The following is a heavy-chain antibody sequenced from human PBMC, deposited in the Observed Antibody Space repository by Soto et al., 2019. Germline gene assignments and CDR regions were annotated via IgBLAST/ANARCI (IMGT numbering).Heavy chain of an antibody. CDR3: ARIPSP. CDR1: GGSISSGGYS. V-gene: IGHV4-30-2*01. Sequence: PSETLSLTCAVSGGSISSGGYSWSWIRQPPGKGLEWIGYIYHSGSTYYNSSLKSRVTISVDRSKNQFSLKLSPVTAADTAVYYCARIPSPWGQGTLVTVS. D-gene: IGHD2-21*01. CDR2: IYHSGST. J-gene: IGHJ5*02.